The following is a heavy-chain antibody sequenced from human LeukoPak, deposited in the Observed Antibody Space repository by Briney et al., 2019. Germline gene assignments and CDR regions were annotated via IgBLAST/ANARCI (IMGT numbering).Heavy chain of an antibody. V-gene: IGHV1-69*01. Sequence: SVKVSCKASGGTFSSYAISWVRQAPGQGLEWMGGIIPIFGTANYAQKFQGRVTITADESTSTAYMELSSLRSEDTAVYYCGSVTMIRNSYYYYGMDVWGQGTTVTVSS. D-gene: IGHD3-10*01. CDR2: IIPIFGTA. J-gene: IGHJ6*02. CDR1: GGTFSSYA. CDR3: GSVTMIRNSYYYYGMDV.